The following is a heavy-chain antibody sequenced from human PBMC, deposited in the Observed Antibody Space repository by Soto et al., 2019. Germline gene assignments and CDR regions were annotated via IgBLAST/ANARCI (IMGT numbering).Heavy chain of an antibody. V-gene: IGHV1-2*02. CDR1: GYTFTGYY. CDR3: ARARPWGGSYGSGSYYFS. D-gene: IGHD3-10*01. CDR2: VNPNSGET. J-gene: IGHJ5*02. Sequence: ASVKVSCKASGYTFTGYYMHWVRQAPGQGLEWMGWVNPNSGETHYAQKFQGRVTMASDTSISTASMELTRLRSDDTAVYYCARARPWGGSYGSGSYYFSWGQGTLVTVSS.